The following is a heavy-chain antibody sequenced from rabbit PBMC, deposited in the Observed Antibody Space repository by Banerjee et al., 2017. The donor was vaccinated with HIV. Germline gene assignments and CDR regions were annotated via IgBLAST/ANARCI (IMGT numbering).Heavy chain of an antibody. V-gene: IGHV1S7*01. CDR3: VSYDDYGDRNL. Sequence: QLEESGGDLVKPEGSLTLTCKASGFIFSSYSMSWVRQAPGKGLEWIGYIDPVFGSTYYASWVNGRFTISSHNAQNTLYLQLNSLTAADTATYFCVSYDDYGDRNLWGPGTLVTVS. CDR1: GFIFSSYS. J-gene: IGHJ4*01. CDR2: IDPVFGST. D-gene: IGHD2-1*01.